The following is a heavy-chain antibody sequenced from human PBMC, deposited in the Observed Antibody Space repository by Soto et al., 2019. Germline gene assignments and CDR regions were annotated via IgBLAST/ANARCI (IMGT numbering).Heavy chain of an antibody. CDR3: ARVPGYCSGGSCSRFDP. V-gene: IGHV4-30-4*01. Sequence: QVQLQESGPGLVKPSQTLSLTCTVSGGSISSGDYYWSWIRQPPGKGLEWIGYIYYSGSTYYNPSLKSRVTKSVDTSKNQFSLKLSSVTAADTAVYYCARVPGYCSGGSCSRFDPWGQGTLVTVSS. CDR1: GGSISSGDYY. CDR2: IYYSGST. J-gene: IGHJ5*02. D-gene: IGHD2-15*01.